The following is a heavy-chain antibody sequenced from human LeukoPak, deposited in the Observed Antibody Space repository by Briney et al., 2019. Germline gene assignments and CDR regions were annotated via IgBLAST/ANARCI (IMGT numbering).Heavy chain of an antibody. J-gene: IGHJ4*02. CDR2: IKSKTDGGIT. Sequence: GGSLRLSCAASGFTFSNAWMNWVRQSPGKGLEWVGRIKSKTDGGITDYAAPVKGRFTISRDDSKNTLYLQMNSLKTEDTAVYYCSTTYYYDSSEGYRGQGTLVTVSS. D-gene: IGHD3-22*01. V-gene: IGHV3-15*07. CDR1: GFTFSNAW. CDR3: STTYYYDSSEGY.